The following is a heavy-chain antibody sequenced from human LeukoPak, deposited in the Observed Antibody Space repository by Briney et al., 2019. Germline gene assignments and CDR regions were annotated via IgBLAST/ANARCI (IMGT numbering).Heavy chain of an antibody. D-gene: IGHD4-17*01. CDR2: TYYSGST. V-gene: IGHV4-30-4*01. Sequence: PSETLSLTCTVSGGSISSGDYYWSWIRQPPGKGLEWIGYTYYSGSTYYNPSLKSRVTISVDTSKNQFSLKLSSVTAADTAVYYCAREIVGYGDYEGWFDPWGQGTLVTVSS. CDR1: GGSISSGDYY. J-gene: IGHJ5*02. CDR3: AREIVGYGDYEGWFDP.